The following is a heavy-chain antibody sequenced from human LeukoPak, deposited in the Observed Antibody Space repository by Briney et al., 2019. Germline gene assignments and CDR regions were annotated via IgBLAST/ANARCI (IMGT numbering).Heavy chain of an antibody. CDR3: AREALGYYYYYYMDV. CDR1: GDSISSYY. CDR2: IYYSGST. J-gene: IGHJ6*03. D-gene: IGHD3-16*01. V-gene: IGHV4-59*01. Sequence: PSETLSLTCTVSGDSISSYYWSWIRQPPGKGLEWIGYIYYSGSTNYNPSLKSRVTISVDTSKNQFSLKLSSVTAADTAMYYCAREALGYYYYYYMDVWGKGTTVTVSS.